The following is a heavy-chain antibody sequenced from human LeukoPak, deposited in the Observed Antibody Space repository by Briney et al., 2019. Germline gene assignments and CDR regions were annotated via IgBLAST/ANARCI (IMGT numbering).Heavy chain of an antibody. CDR3: ARGRPFMDV. CDR2: ISSSSSYI. V-gene: IGHV3-21*01. CDR1: GGSFSGYY. D-gene: IGHD2-15*01. J-gene: IGHJ6*03. Sequence: KPSETLSLTCAVYGGSFSGYYWNWVRQAPGKGLEWVSSISSSSSYIYYADSVKGRFTISRDNAKNSLYLQMNSLRAEDTAVYYCARGRPFMDVWGKGTTVTVSS.